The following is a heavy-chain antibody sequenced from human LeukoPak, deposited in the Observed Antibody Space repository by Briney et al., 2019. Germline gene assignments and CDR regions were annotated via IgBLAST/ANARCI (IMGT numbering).Heavy chain of an antibody. CDR1: GGTFSSYT. D-gene: IGHD4-17*01. CDR3: ARDMGGDSTRFAFDI. CDR2: IIPILGIA. Sequence: GASVKVSCKASGGTFSSYTISWVRQAPGQGLEWMGRIIPILGIANYAQKFQGRVTITADKSTSTAYMELSSLRSEDTAVYYCARDMGGDSTRFAFDIWGQGTMVTVSS. V-gene: IGHV1-69*04. J-gene: IGHJ3*02.